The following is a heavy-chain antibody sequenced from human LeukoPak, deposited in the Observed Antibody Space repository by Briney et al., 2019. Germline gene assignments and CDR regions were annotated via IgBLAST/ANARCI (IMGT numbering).Heavy chain of an antibody. Sequence: GGSLRLSCAASGFTFSGSAMHWVRQASGKGLGWVGRIRSKANNYAATYAASVKGRFTISRDDSKNTAYLQMNSLKTEDTAVYYCTRSFGWFDPWGQGTLVTVSS. CDR1: GFTFSGSA. V-gene: IGHV3-73*01. D-gene: IGHD3-16*01. CDR3: TRSFGWFDP. CDR2: IRSKANNYAA. J-gene: IGHJ5*02.